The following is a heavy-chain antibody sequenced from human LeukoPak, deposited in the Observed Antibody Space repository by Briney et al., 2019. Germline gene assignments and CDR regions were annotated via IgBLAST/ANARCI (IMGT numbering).Heavy chain of an antibody. CDR3: ARSEQFPYYMDV. CDR2: IYHSGNT. D-gene: IGHD6-19*01. CDR1: GGSISSSSYY. V-gene: IGHV4-39*07. Sequence: PSETLSLTCTVSGGSISSSSYYWGWIRQPPGKGLEWIGNIYHSGNTYYNSSLKSRVTISADTSKNQFSLRLTSVTAADTAVYYCARSEQFPYYMDVWGKGTTVTVSS. J-gene: IGHJ6*03.